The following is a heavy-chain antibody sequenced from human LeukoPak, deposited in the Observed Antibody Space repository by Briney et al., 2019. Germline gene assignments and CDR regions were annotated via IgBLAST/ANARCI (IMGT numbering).Heavy chain of an antibody. CDR1: GFTFSSYE. Sequence: GGSLRLSCAASGFTFSSYEMNWVRQAPGKGLELISYISTSTTTIYYANSVKCRFTISRDNAKKSLYLQMNSLRVEDTGVYYCASWGEGALDNWGQGTLVTVSS. V-gene: IGHV3-48*03. CDR3: ASWGEGALDN. D-gene: IGHD1-26*01. J-gene: IGHJ4*02. CDR2: ISTSTTTI.